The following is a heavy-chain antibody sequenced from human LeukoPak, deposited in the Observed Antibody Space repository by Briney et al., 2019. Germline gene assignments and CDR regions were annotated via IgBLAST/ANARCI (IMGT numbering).Heavy chain of an antibody. J-gene: IGHJ4*02. D-gene: IGHD3-22*01. CDR1: GFPFSNYY. Sequence: GGSLRLSCAASGFPFSNYYMSWIRQAPGKGLEWVSFISRDGTTTHYADSVKGRYTISRDNAKTSVYLQMNSLRAEDTAVYYCARWVYFNDSSGYLDYWGQGTLVTVSS. CDR2: ISRDGTTT. V-gene: IGHV3-11*01. CDR3: ARWVYFNDSSGYLDY.